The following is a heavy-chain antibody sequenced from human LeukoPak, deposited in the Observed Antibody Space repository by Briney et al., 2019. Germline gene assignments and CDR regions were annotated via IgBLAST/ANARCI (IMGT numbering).Heavy chain of an antibody. CDR1: GFTFSSYA. CDR2: ISGSGGST. CDR3: AKDGYCSGGSCYQVDY. D-gene: IGHD2-15*01. Sequence: PGGSLRLSCAASGFTFSSYAMSWVRQAPGKGLEWVSAISGSGGSTYYADSVKGRFTISRDNSKNTLYLQMNSLRAEDTAVYYCAKDGYCSGGSCYQVDYWGQGTLVTVPS. V-gene: IGHV3-23*01. J-gene: IGHJ4*02.